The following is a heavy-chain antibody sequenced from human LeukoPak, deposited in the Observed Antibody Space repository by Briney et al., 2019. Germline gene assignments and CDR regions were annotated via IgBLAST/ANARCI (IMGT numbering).Heavy chain of an antibody. Sequence: GGSLRLSCAASGFTFSTHWMSWVRQIPGKGLEWVDNIKQDGSEKHYVDSVRGRFTISRDNAESSLYLQMNSLRAEDTAVYYCASDFGSGSFFAYWGQGTLVTVSS. CDR2: IKQDGSEK. CDR1: GFTFSTHW. J-gene: IGHJ4*02. CDR3: ASDFGSGSFFAY. V-gene: IGHV3-7*03. D-gene: IGHD3-10*01.